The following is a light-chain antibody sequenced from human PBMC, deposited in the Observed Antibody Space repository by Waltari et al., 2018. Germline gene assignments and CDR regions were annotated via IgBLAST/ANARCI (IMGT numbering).Light chain of an antibody. V-gene: IGKV1-5*03. CDR1: ESISTW. CDR2: EAS. Sequence: DIQMTQSPSTLSASVGDRVTITCRASESISTWLAWYQPKPGQAPKLLIYEASSSQSGVPSRFSGSGSGTEFTLTITSLQPDDFATYYCQQYKSYPWTFGQGTKVEIK. CDR3: QQYKSYPWT. J-gene: IGKJ1*01.